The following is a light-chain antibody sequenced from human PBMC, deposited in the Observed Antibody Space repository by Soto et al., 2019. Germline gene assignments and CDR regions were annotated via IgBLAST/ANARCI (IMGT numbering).Light chain of an antibody. V-gene: IGKV2-28*01. J-gene: IGKJ1*01. CDR2: LGS. CDR3: MQALQTPWT. Sequence: DIAVTLSPLALAALSCGAGYIACSSCPRHPNKNGNNYLDWYQQKPGQSPRLLIYLGSNRASGVPDRFSGSGSGTDFTLKISRVEAEDVGVYYCMQALQTPWTFGQGTKVDIK. CDR1: PRHPNKNGNNY.